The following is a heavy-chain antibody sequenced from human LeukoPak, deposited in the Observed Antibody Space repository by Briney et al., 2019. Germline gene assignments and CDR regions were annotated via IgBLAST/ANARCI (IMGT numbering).Heavy chain of an antibody. D-gene: IGHD2-21*02. CDR2: IYYSGST. Sequence: PSETLSLTCTVSGGSTSSSSYYWGWIRQPPGKGLEWIGSIYYSGSTYYNPSLKSRVTMSVDTSKNQFSLKLSSVTAADTAVCYCERLQVTAIRTGFDPWGQGTLVTVSS. CDR3: ERLQVTAIRTGFDP. J-gene: IGHJ5*02. CDR1: GGSTSSSSYY. V-gene: IGHV4-39*01.